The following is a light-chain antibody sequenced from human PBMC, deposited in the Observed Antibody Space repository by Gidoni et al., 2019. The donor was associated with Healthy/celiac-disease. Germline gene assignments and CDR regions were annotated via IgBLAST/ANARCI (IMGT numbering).Light chain of an antibody. J-gene: IGKJ3*01. Sequence: DIQMTQSPSSLSASVGDRVTITCQASQDISNYLNWYQQQPGKAPKLLIYDASNLETGVPSRFSGSGSGTDFTFTISSLQPADIATYYCQQYDNLPIFTFGPGTKVDIK. CDR2: DAS. CDR1: QDISNY. CDR3: QQYDNLPIFT. V-gene: IGKV1-33*01.